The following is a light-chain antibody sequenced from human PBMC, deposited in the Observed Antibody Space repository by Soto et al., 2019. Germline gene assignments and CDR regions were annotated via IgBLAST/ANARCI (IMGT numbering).Light chain of an antibody. V-gene: IGLV3-21*02. Sequence: SYELTQPPSGSVAPGQTARITCGGANIGSKSVHWYQQKPGQAPVLVVYDDTDRPSGIPERFSGSNSGNTASLTISRVEAGDEADYYCQVWDSSSDSWVFGGGTKVTVL. CDR3: QVWDSSSDSWV. J-gene: IGLJ3*02. CDR2: DDT. CDR1: NIGSKS.